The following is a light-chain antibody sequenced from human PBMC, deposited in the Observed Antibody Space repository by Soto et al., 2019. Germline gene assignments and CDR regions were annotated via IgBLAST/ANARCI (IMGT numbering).Light chain of an antibody. CDR3: FSHRGGDSHV. Sequence: QSVLTQPASVSGSPGQSITISCTGTSSDVGGYNYVSWYQQYPGKAPKLVIYGVTNRPSGVSNRFSGSKTGNTASLIISGLQAEDEAYYYCFSHRGGDSHVFGTGTKVTVL. CDR1: SSDVGGYNY. J-gene: IGLJ1*01. CDR2: GVT. V-gene: IGLV2-14*01.